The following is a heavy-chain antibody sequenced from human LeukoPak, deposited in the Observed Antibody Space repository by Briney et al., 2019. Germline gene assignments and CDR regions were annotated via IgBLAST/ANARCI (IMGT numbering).Heavy chain of an antibody. CDR1: GYTFTSYG. CDR3: ARDKSYYDILTGYYYYGMDV. J-gene: IGHJ6*04. D-gene: IGHD3-9*01. Sequence: APVKVSCKASGYTFTSYGISWVRQAPGQGLEWMGWISAYNGNTNYAQKLQGRVTMTSDTSTSTAYMELRSLRSDDTAVYYCARDKSYYDILTGYYYYGMDVWGKGTTVTVSS. V-gene: IGHV1-18*04. CDR2: ISAYNGNT.